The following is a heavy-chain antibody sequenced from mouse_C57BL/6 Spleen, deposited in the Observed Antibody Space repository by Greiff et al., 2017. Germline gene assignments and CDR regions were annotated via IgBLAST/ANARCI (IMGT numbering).Heavy chain of an antibody. D-gene: IGHD2-2*01. Sequence: DVKLVESGGGLVKPGGSLKLSCAASGFTFSSYTMSWVRQTPEKRLEWVATISGGGGNTYYPDSVKGRFPISRDNAKDTLYLHMSSLRSEDKALFYCARSTMVTKKAYWGQGTLVTVSA. CDR3: ARSTMVTKKAY. CDR2: ISGGGGNT. CDR1: GFTFSSYT. J-gene: IGHJ3*01. V-gene: IGHV5-9*01.